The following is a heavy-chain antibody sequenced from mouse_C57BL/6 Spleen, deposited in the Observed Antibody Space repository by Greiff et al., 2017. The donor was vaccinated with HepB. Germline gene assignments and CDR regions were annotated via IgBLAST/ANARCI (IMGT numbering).Heavy chain of an antibody. Sequence: QVQLQQPGAELVKPGASVKLSCKASGYTFTSYWMHWVKQRPGQGLEWIGMIHPNSGSTNYNAKFKSKATLTVDKSSSTAYMQLSSLTSEDSAVYYCAREEAYYGSFFDYWGQGTTLTVSS. J-gene: IGHJ2*01. CDR2: IHPNSGST. CDR3: AREEAYYGSFFDY. D-gene: IGHD1-1*01. V-gene: IGHV1-64*01. CDR1: GYTFTSYW.